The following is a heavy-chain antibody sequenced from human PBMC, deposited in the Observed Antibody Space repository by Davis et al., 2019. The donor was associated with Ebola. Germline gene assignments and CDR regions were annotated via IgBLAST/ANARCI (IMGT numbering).Heavy chain of an antibody. CDR2: IWYDGSNK. Sequence: GESLKISCAASGFTFSSYGMHWVRQALGKGLEWVAVIWYDGSNKYYADSVKGRFTISRDNSKNTLYLQMNSLRAEDTAVYYCARGSGYSSGWSDYWGQGTLVTVSS. CDR1: GFTFSSYG. V-gene: IGHV3-33*01. J-gene: IGHJ4*02. CDR3: ARGSGYSSGWSDY. D-gene: IGHD6-19*01.